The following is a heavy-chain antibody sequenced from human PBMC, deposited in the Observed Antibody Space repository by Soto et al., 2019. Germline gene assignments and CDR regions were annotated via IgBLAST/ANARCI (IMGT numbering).Heavy chain of an antibody. CDR3: AHIQSWLGPVSVWYY. CDR2: IYWDDDK. CDR1: GFSLTTTGVG. V-gene: IGHV2-5*02. J-gene: IGHJ4*02. Sequence: QITLKESGPTLVKPTQTLTLTCTFSGFSLTTTGVGVGWIRQPPGKALEWLALIYWDDDKRYSPSLKSRLTITKDTSKNQVALRMPNLDPVDTPTYYCAHIQSWLGPVSVWYYWVQGTLVTVAS. D-gene: IGHD3-16*01.